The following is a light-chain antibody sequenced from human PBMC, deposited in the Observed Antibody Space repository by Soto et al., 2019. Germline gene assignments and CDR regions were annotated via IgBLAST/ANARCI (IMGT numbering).Light chain of an antibody. Sequence: EIVLTQSPGTLSLSPGERATLSCRANQSISNSYLAWYQQKPGQAPRLLVYGASSRATGIPDRFSGSGSGTDFTLTISRLEPEDFAMYYCQQYGSSRFTFGPGTKVDVK. CDR2: GAS. V-gene: IGKV3-20*01. CDR3: QQYGSSRFT. J-gene: IGKJ3*01. CDR1: QSISNSY.